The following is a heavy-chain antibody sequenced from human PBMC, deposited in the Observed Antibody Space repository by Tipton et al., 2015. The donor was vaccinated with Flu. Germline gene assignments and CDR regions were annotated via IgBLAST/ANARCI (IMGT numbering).Heavy chain of an antibody. D-gene: IGHD2-2*01. J-gene: IGHJ6*02. CDR3: ARGTGYCSSTSCFHGMDV. CDR1: GDSVSSNSAA. V-gene: IGHV6-1*01. CDR2: TYYRSKWYN. Sequence: GLVKPSQTLSLTCAISGDSVSSNSAAWNWIRQSPSRGLEWLGRTYYRSKWYNDYAVSVKSRITINPDTSKNQFSLQLNSMTPEDTAVYYCARGTGYCSSTSCFHGMDVWGQGTTVTVSS.